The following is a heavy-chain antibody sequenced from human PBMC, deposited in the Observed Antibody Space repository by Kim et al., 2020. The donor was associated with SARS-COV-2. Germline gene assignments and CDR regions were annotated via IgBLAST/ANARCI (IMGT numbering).Heavy chain of an antibody. CDR3: AAGGIVVVKDRGDYYYGMDV. V-gene: IGHV1-58*01. CDR1: GFTFTSSA. CDR2: IVVGSGNT. Sequence: SVKVSCKASGFTFTSSAVQWVRQARGQRLEWIGWIVVGSGNTNYAQKFQERVTITRDMSTSTAYMELSSLRSEDTAVYYCAAGGIVVVKDRGDYYYGMDVWGQGTTVTVSS. D-gene: IGHD3-22*01. J-gene: IGHJ6*02.